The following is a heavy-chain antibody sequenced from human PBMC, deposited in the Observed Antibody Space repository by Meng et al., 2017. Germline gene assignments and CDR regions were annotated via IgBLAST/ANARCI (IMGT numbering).Heavy chain of an antibody. CDR2: INSDGSST. CDR3: ARGRGKLISAPADY. Sequence: GESLKISCAASGFTFSSYWMHWVRQAPGKGLVWVSRINSDGSSTSYADSVEGRFTISRDNAKNTLYLQMNSLRAEDTAVYYCARGRGKLISAPADYWGQGTLVTVSS. J-gene: IGHJ4*02. D-gene: IGHD3-16*01. V-gene: IGHV3-74*01. CDR1: GFTFSSYW.